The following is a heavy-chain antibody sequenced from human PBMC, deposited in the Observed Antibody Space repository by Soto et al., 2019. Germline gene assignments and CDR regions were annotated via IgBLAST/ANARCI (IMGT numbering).Heavy chain of an antibody. Sequence: SETLSLTSTVSGGSISSYDWSWIRQPPGKGLEWIGYMYNTGSTVYNPSFKSRVTISVDTSKNQFSLKLNSVTAADTAVYYCARDLWGYCGTDCYPLDVWGQGTTVTVSS. CDR2: MYNTGST. CDR3: ARDLWGYCGTDCYPLDV. CDR1: GGSISSYD. J-gene: IGHJ6*02. D-gene: IGHD2-21*02. V-gene: IGHV4-59*01.